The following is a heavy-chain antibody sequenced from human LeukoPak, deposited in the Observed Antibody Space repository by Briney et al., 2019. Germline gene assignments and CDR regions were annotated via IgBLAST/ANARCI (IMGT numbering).Heavy chain of an antibody. J-gene: IGHJ6*02. V-gene: IGHV3-30*03. CDR2: ISYDGSNK. D-gene: IGHD4-17*01. CDR1: GFTFSSYG. Sequence: GGSLRLSCAASGFTFSSYGMHWVRQAPGKGLEWVAVISYDGSNKYYADPVKGRFTISRDNSKNTLYLQMNSLRAEDTAVYYCARAMTTVTNYYYYYGMDVWGQGTTVTVSS. CDR3: ARAMTTVTNYYYYYGMDV.